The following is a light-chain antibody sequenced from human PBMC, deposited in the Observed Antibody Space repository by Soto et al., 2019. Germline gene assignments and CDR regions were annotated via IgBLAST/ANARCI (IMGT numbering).Light chain of an antibody. J-gene: IGKJ2*01. V-gene: IGKV3-20*01. CDR3: QHSYRLPPT. CDR1: QNIITY. Sequence: PGERATLSCRASQNIITYLAWYQQKPGQAPRLLIYGASTRATGVPDRLSGSGSGADFPLTINRLEPEDFAVYFCQHSYRLPPTYGQGTKLEV. CDR2: GAS.